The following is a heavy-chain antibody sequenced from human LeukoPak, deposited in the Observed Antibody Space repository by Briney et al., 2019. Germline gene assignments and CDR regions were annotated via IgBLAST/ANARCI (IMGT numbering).Heavy chain of an antibody. CDR3: VRHNAARAFDI. CDR2: ITASGSTT. J-gene: IGHJ3*02. V-gene: IGHV3-23*01. D-gene: IGHD1-1*01. CDR1: GFTFSSYA. Sequence: RTGGSLRLSCAASGFTFSSYAMTWVRQAPGKGLEWVSTITASGSTTYYADSVKGRFTISRDNAKNTLYLQMNSLRPEDTAVYYCVRHNAARAFDIWGQGTMVIVSS.